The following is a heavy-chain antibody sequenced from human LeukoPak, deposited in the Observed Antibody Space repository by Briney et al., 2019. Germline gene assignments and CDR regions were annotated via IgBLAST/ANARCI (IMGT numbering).Heavy chain of an antibody. J-gene: IGHJ4*02. V-gene: IGHV4-59*01. CDR2: IYYSGST. CDR1: GGSISSYY. CDR3: ARSIYSRYSSDYFDY. Sequence: SETLSLTCTVSGGSISSYYWSWIRQPPGKGLEWIGYIYYSGSTNYNPSLKSRVTISVDTSKNQFSLKLSSVTAADTAVYYCARSIYSRYSSDYFDYWGQGSLVTVSS. D-gene: IGHD6-13*01.